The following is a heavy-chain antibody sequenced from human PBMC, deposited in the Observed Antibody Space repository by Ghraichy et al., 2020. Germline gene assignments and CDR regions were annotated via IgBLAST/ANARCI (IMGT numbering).Heavy chain of an antibody. D-gene: IGHD3-22*01. Sequence: ASVKVSCKASGYTFKDYDINWVRQAPGQGLEWMGWVNPNSGNSGTGSVQKFQGRLTMTRNTSIATAFMELRGLTGEDTAVYYCARGRGYYFVGLDAWGQGTLVTVSA. V-gene: IGHV1-8*01. CDR1: GYTFKDYD. CDR3: ARGRGYYFVGLDA. J-gene: IGHJ5*02. CDR2: VNPNSGNSGT.